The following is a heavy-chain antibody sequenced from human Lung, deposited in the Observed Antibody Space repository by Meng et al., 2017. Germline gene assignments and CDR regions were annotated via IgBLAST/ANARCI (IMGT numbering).Heavy chain of an antibody. V-gene: IGHV4-34*01. Sequence: SETLSLTCAVYGGSFSGYYWSWIRQPPGKGREWIGEINHSGSTNYNPSLKSRVTISVDTSKNQFSLKLSSVTAADTAVYYCARAYSSSWYARGWFDPWGQGTLVTVSS. CDR1: GGSFSGYY. J-gene: IGHJ5*02. D-gene: IGHD6-13*01. CDR3: ARAYSSSWYARGWFDP. CDR2: INHSGST.